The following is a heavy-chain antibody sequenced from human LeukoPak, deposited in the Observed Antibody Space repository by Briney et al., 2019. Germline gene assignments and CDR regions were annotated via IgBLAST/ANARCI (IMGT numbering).Heavy chain of an antibody. V-gene: IGHV1-2*02. D-gene: IGHD2-2*01. J-gene: IGHJ4*02. Sequence: GASVKVSCKASGYTFTGYYIHWVRQAPGQGLEWRGWINPNSGGTNSAQKFQGRVTMTRDTSINTAYVELSRLRSDDTAVYYCAGVGYCSTTSCSRPFDYWGQGTLVTVSS. CDR2: INPNSGGT. CDR3: AGVGYCSTTSCSRPFDY. CDR1: GYTFTGYY.